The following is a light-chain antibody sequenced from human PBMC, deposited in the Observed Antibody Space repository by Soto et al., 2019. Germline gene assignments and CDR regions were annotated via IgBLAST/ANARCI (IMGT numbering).Light chain of an antibody. CDR3: KQRSIWPRNT. V-gene: IGKV3-11*01. CDR1: QSVGSY. J-gene: IGKJ2*01. Sequence: DIVLTQSPATLSLSSGDRATFSCRASQSVGSYLAWYQQKPGQPPRLLIYDASNRSTGIPARFSGSGSGTDFSLTISSLQPEDVVGYYCKQRSIWPRNTFGLGTKVEIK. CDR2: DAS.